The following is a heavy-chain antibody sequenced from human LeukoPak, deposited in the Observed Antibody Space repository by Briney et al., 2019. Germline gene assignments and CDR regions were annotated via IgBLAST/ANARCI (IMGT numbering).Heavy chain of an antibody. CDR3: ARDDEYGGNWDY. V-gene: IGHV3-21*01. CDR1: GFTFSSYS. J-gene: IGHJ4*02. Sequence: PGGSLRLSCAASGFTFSSYSMNWVRQAPGKGLEWVSSISSSSSYIYYADSVKGRFTISRDNAKNSLYLQMNSLRAEDTAVYYCARDDEYGGNWDYWGQGTLVTVSS. D-gene: IGHD4-23*01. CDR2: ISSSSSYI.